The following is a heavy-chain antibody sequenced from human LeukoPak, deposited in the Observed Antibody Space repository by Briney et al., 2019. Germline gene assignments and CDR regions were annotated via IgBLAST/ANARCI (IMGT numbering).Heavy chain of an antibody. CDR3: ARDRYSSPAGFDP. V-gene: IGHV4-61*02. J-gene: IGHJ5*02. D-gene: IGHD6-13*01. CDR2: IYTSGST. CDR1: GGSISSGSYY. Sequence: SETLSLTCTVSGGSISSGSYYWSWIRQPAGKGLEWIGRIYTSGSTNYNPSLKSRVTISVDTSKSQFSLKLSSVTAADTAVYYCARDRYSSPAGFDPWGQGTLVTVSS.